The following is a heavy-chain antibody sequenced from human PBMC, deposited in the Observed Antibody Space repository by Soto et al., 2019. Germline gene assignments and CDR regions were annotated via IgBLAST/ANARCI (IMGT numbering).Heavy chain of an antibody. CDR2: ISAYNGDT. CDR3: ARATRYGMDV. V-gene: IGHV1-18*01. Sequence: QVQLVQSGAEVKKPGASVKVSCKASGYTFINYGFSWVRQAPGQGLEWMGWISAYNGDTKHAQKFQGRVTMTTDTSASTDFMELTSLRSDDTAVYYCARATRYGMDVWGQGTTVTVSS. CDR1: GYTFINYG. J-gene: IGHJ6*02.